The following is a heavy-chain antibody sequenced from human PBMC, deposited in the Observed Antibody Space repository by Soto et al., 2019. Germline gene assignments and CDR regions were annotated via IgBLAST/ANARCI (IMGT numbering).Heavy chain of an antibody. CDR2: ILPIFGTA. Sequence: QVQLVQSGAEVKKPGSSVKVSCTASGGTFSTSSINWLRQAPGQRPEWMGNILPIFGTADYAQKFRDRVTITADKSTNTAYMELRSLFSEDAAVYYCARGHEFGGTSDAFDIWGQGTVVTVSS. CDR3: ARGHEFGGTSDAFDI. CDR1: GGTFSTSS. D-gene: IGHD1-1*01. J-gene: IGHJ3*02. V-gene: IGHV1-69*14.